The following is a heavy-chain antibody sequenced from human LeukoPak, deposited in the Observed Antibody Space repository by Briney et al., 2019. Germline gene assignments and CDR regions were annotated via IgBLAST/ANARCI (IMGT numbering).Heavy chain of an antibody. CDR3: TTFNSGSYYWYFDY. V-gene: IGHV3-15*01. CDR2: IKSRTDGETT. J-gene: IGHJ4*02. D-gene: IGHD1-26*01. CDR1: GFTFSNAW. Sequence: GGSLRLSCAASGFTFSNAWMSWVRQAPGKGLEWVGRIKSRTDGETTDYAAPVKGRFTISRDDSKNTLYLQMNSLKTEDTAVYYCTTFNSGSYYWYFDYWGQGTLVTVSS.